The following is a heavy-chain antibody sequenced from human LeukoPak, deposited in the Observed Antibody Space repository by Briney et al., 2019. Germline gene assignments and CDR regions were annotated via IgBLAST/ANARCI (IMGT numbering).Heavy chain of an antibody. CDR1: GYSISSGYY. Sequence: PSETLSLTRAVAGYSISSGYYWRWIRQPPGKGLELIGSIYHSGSTYYNPSLKSRVTISVDTSKNQFSLKLSSVTAADTVVYYCARPDPADWGRFDYSGQGTLVTVYS. CDR2: IYHSGST. V-gene: IGHV4-38-2*01. CDR3: ARPDPADWGRFDY. J-gene: IGHJ4*02. D-gene: IGHD3-9*01.